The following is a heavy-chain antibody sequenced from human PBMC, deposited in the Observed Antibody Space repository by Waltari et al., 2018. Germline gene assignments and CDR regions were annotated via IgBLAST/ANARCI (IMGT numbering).Heavy chain of an antibody. CDR1: GFTFSSYE. CDR3: ASSSGSYYNVPITYYYYGMDV. D-gene: IGHD3-10*01. CDR2: ISSSGSTI. V-gene: IGHV3-48*03. Sequence: EVQLVESGGGLVQPGGSLRLSCAASGFTFSSYEMNWVRQAPGKGLEGVSYISSSGSTIYYADSVKGRFTISRDNAKNSLYLQMNSLRAEDTAVYYCASSSGSYYNVPITYYYYGMDVWGQGTTVTVSS. J-gene: IGHJ6*02.